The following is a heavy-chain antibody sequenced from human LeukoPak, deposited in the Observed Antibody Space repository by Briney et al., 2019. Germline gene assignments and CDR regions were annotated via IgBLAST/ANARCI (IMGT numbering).Heavy chain of an antibody. CDR2: INPNSGGT. CDR3: ARDPGYSGYDYVFDY. J-gene: IGHJ4*02. V-gene: IGHV1-2*02. CDR1: GYTFTGYY. Sequence: ASVKVSCKASGYTFTGYYMHWVRQAPGQRLEWMGWINPNSGGTNYAQKFQGRVTMTRDTSISTAYMELSRLRSDDPAVYYCARDPGYSGYDYVFDYWGQGTLVTVSS. D-gene: IGHD5-12*01.